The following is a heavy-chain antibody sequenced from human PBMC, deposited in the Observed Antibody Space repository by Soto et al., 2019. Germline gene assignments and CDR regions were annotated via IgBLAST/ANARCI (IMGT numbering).Heavy chain of an antibody. V-gene: IGHV4-34*01. CDR1: GGSFSGYY. CDR3: ARGQGSRYYYYYMDV. CDR2: INHSGST. Sequence: SETLSLTCAVYGGSFSGYYWSWIRQPPGKGLEWIGEINHSGSTNYNPSLKSRVTISVDTSKNQFSLKLSSVTAADTAVYYCARGQGSRYYYYYMDVWGKGTTVTVSS. J-gene: IGHJ6*03.